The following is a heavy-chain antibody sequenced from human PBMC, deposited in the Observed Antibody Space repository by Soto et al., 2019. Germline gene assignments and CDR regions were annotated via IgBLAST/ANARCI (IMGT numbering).Heavy chain of an antibody. J-gene: IGHJ6*02. Sequence: GESLKISCLGSGYSFSTYWIVWVRQMPGKGLEWMGIIYPEDSDTRYSPAFEGQVTISADKSTRTAYMQWSSLKASDTAMYYCARRHYDSTGYMDVWGQGTTVTVSS. V-gene: IGHV5-51*01. CDR1: GYSFSTYW. CDR3: ARRHYDSTGYMDV. D-gene: IGHD3-22*01. CDR2: IYPEDSDT.